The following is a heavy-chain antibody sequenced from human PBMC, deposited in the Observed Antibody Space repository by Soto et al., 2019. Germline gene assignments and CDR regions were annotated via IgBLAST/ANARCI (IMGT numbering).Heavy chain of an antibody. CDR2: INGDGSNA. CDR1: GFTFSDYW. J-gene: IGHJ5*02. CDR3: VRSMTTVTIDWLDP. D-gene: IGHD4-17*01. Sequence: EVQLVESGGGLVQPGGSLRLSCAASGFTFSDYWMHWVRQVPGKGLVWLSRINGDGSNANYADYVRGRFTISRDNDNNTLNLQMNSLRAEDTAVYYCVRSMTTVTIDWLDPWGQGTQVTVFS. V-gene: IGHV3-74*01.